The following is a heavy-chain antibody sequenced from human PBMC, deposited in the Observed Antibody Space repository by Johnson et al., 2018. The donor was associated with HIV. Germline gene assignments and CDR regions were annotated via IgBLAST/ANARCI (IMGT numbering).Heavy chain of an antibody. J-gene: IGHJ3*02. CDR1: GLSVSINY. Sequence: EVQLVESGGGLIQPGGSLRLSCAVSGLSVSINYITWVRPAPGKGLEWVSFIHSGGSTYYADSVKGRFTISRDNAKNSLYLQMNSLRAEDTALYYCAKDISDILTGGRDAFDIWGQGTMVTVSS. CDR3: AKDISDILTGGRDAFDI. D-gene: IGHD3-9*01. CDR2: IHSGGST. V-gene: IGHV3-53*01.